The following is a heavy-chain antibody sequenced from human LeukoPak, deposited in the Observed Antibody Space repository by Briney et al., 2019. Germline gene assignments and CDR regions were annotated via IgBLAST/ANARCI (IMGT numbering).Heavy chain of an antibody. CDR1: GFTFGDTW. D-gene: IGHD5-18*01. V-gene: IGHV3-7*01. Sequence: GRSLRLSCAASGFTFGDTWMNWVRQVPGQGLEWVANIKQDGSEKFYVASVKGRFTISRDNAENSLYLQMNSLRVEDTAFYYCARDLAYSRLDYWGQGMLVTVSS. J-gene: IGHJ4*02. CDR2: IKQDGSEK. CDR3: ARDLAYSRLDY.